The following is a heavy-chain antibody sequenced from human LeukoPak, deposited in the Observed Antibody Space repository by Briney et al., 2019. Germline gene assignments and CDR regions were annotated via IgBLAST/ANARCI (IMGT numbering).Heavy chain of an antibody. CDR1: GGSISSYY. D-gene: IGHD1-26*01. Sequence: PSETLSLTCTVSGGSISSYYWSWIRQPPGRGLEWIGYIYYSGSTNYNPSLKSRVTISVDTSKNQFSLKLSSVTAADTAVYYCARDGGGSYWYFDYWGQGTLVTVSS. J-gene: IGHJ4*02. V-gene: IGHV4-59*01. CDR3: ARDGGGSYWYFDY. CDR2: IYYSGST.